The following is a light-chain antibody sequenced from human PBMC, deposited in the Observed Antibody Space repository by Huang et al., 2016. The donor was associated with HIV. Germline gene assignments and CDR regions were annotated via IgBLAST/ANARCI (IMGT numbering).Light chain of an antibody. CDR3: QQSRILPLT. CDR2: AAS. V-gene: IGKV1-39*01. J-gene: IGKJ4*01. CDR1: ENIVYS. Sequence: DIQLTQSPSSLSASVGDGITITCRAIENIVYSLSWFQQRQGHAPRALIYAASRLHAGVPSKFRGTGSWTNFTLSINGLGPEDFGTYYCQQSRILPLTYGGGTKVDI.